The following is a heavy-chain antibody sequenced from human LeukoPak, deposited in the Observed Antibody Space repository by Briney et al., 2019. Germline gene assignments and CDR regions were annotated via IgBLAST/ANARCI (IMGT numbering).Heavy chain of an antibody. Sequence: GRSLRLSCAASGFTSSSSALNWVRQAPGKGLEWVATVSGSGDRMYHADSVKGRFTISRDNSKNTIYLQMNSLRAEDTALYYCAKAAAAPGFDFWGQGTLVTVSS. CDR3: AKAAAAPGFDF. CDR2: VSGSGDRM. J-gene: IGHJ4*02. D-gene: IGHD6-13*01. V-gene: IGHV3-23*01. CDR1: GFTSSSSA.